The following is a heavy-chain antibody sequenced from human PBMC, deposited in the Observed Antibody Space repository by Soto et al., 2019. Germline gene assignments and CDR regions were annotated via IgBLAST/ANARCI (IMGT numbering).Heavy chain of an antibody. CDR1: GFTFTTYG. CDR2: ISAYNGNT. J-gene: IGHJ6*02. Sequence: QVQLVQSGAEVKKPGASVKVSWKASGFTFTTYGFTWVRQAPGQGLEWMGWISAYNGNTNYAQKFQGRVTMTTDTSTSTVYLELRSLTSDDTAVYYCARGGRDGMDVWGQGTTVTLSS. V-gene: IGHV1-18*01. D-gene: IGHD3-10*01. CDR3: ARGGRDGMDV.